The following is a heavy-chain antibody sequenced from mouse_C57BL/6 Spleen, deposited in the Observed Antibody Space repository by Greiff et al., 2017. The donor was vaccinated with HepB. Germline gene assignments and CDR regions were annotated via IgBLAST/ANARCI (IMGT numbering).Heavy chain of an antibody. D-gene: IGHD2-4*01. V-gene: IGHV1-18*01. Sequence: VQLQQSGPELVKPGASVKIPCKASGYTFTDYNMDWVKQSHGKSLEWIGDINPNNGGTIYNQKFKGKATLTVDKSSSTAYMELRSLTSEDTAVYYCANNDYDRGFAYWGQGTLVTVSA. CDR1: GYTFTDYN. J-gene: IGHJ3*01. CDR2: INPNNGGT. CDR3: ANNDYDRGFAY.